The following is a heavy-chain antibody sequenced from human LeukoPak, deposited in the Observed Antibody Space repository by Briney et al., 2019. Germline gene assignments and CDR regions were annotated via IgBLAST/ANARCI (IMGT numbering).Heavy chain of an antibody. D-gene: IGHD3-3*01. Sequence: GGSLRLSCAASGFTVSSNYMSSVRPAPGKGLESVSAIYSGGSTYYADPVQGRFTIYRDNSKNTLYLQMNSLRAEDTAVYYCARGPPVTIFGVVIKIRETFDYWGQGTLVTVSS. CDR2: IYSGGST. CDR3: ARGPPVTIFGVVIKIRETFDY. V-gene: IGHV3-53*01. J-gene: IGHJ4*02. CDR1: GFTVSSNY.